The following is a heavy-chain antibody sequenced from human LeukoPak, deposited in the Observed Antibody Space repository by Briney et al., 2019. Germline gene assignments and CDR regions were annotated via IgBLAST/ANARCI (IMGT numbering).Heavy chain of an antibody. CDR2: INPNSGGT. CDR1: GYMFIGYF. D-gene: IGHD1-14*01. Sequence: ASVKVSCKASGYMFIGYFIHWVRQAPGQGLEWMGWINPNSGGTNYAQRFQGRVTMTRDTSISTAYMELSSLRSDDTAVFYCARELTSNPNWFDPWGQGTLVTVSS. CDR3: ARELTSNPNWFDP. J-gene: IGHJ5*02. V-gene: IGHV1-2*02.